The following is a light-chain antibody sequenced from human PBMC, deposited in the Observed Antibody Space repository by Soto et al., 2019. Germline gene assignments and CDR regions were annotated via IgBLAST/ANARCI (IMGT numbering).Light chain of an antibody. CDR2: AVT. J-gene: IGLJ1*01. CDR3: SSYTSSSTL. CDR1: SSDVGAYDL. V-gene: IGLV2-14*02. Sequence: QSALTQPASVSGSPGQSITISCIGTSSDVGAYDLVSWYQQHPGTAPRLIIYAVTDRPSGVSSRFSGSKSGNTASLTISGLQAEDEADYYCSSYTSSSTLFGTGTKLTVL.